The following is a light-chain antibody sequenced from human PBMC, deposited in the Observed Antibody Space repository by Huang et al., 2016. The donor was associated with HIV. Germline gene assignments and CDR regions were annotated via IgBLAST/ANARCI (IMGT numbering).Light chain of an antibody. CDR1: QSVTSNY. Sequence: IVLTQSPGTLSLSPGERATLSCRASQSVTSNYLAWYHQTPGQAPRLLIYGASTRASGIPDRFRGSGSGADFTLTISRLEPEDFAVYYCHQYGSSPWTFGQGTKVEI. J-gene: IGKJ1*01. CDR2: GAS. V-gene: IGKV3-20*01. CDR3: HQYGSSPWT.